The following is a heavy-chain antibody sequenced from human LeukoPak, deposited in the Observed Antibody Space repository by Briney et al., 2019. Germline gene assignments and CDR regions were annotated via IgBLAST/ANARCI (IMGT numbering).Heavy chain of an antibody. J-gene: IGHJ3*02. CDR2: FDPEDGET. CDR3: ARASDAFDI. Sequence: ASVKVSCKVSGYTLTELSMHWVRQAPGKGLEWMGGFDPEDGETIYAQKFQGRVTITADKSTSTAYMELSSLRSEDTAVYYCARASDAFDIWGQGTMVTVSS. CDR1: GYTLTELS. V-gene: IGHV1-24*01.